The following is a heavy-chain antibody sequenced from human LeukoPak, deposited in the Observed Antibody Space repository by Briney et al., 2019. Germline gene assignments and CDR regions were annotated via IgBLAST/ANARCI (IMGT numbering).Heavy chain of an antibody. CDR1: GYTFTTYG. CDR3: ARDVSHCSSTSCPPRWFDP. V-gene: IGHV1-18*01. CDR2: ISAYNGNT. Sequence: ASVTVSCKASGYTFTTYGISWVRQAPGQGLEWMGWISAYNGNTNYAQKLQGRVTMTTDTSTSTAYMELRSLRSDDTAVYYCARDVSHCSSTSCPPRWFDPWGQGTLVTVSS. J-gene: IGHJ5*02. D-gene: IGHD2-2*01.